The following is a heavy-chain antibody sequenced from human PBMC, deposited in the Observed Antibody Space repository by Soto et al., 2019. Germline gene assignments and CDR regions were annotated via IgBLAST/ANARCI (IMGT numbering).Heavy chain of an antibody. V-gene: IGHV3-30*18. J-gene: IGHJ4*02. CDR1: GFTFSSYG. D-gene: IGHD6-19*01. CDR3: AKDISHSRVAGTGDY. Sequence: QVQLVESGGGVVQPGRSLRLSCAASGFTFSSYGMHWVRQAPGKGLEWVAVISYDGSNKYYADSVKGRFTISRDNSKNPLYLQMNSLRAEDTAVYYCAKDISHSRVAGTGDYWGQGTLVTVSS. CDR2: ISYDGSNK.